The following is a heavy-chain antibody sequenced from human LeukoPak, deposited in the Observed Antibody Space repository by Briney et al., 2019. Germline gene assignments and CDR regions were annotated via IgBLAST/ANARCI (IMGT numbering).Heavy chain of an antibody. CDR2: INPNSGGT. CDR3: ARDIRYFDWPHYYYGMDV. Sequence: GASAKVSCKASGYTFTGYYMHWVRQAPGQGLEWMGRINPNSGGTNYAQKFQGRVTMTRDTSISTAYMEPSRLRSDDTAVYYCARDIRYFDWPHYYYGMDVWGQGTTVTVSS. J-gene: IGHJ6*02. CDR1: GYTFTGYY. V-gene: IGHV1-2*06. D-gene: IGHD3-9*01.